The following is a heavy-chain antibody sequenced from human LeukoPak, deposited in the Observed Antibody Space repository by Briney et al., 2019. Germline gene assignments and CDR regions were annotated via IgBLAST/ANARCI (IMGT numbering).Heavy chain of an antibody. CDR1: GFTFSSYW. D-gene: IGHD3-9*01. Sequence: GGSLRLSCAVSGFTFSSYWMHWVRQAPGKGLVWVSRINSDGSSTNYADSVKGRFTISRDNAKNTLYLQMNSLRAEDTAVYYCARAYYDILTGYPEVDYWGQGTLVTVSS. J-gene: IGHJ4*02. CDR3: ARAYYDILTGYPEVDY. V-gene: IGHV3-74*01. CDR2: INSDGSST.